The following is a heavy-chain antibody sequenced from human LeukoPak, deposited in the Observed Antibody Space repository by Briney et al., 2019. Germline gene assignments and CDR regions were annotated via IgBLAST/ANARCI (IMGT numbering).Heavy chain of an antibody. CDR3: ARSSSGYSYGYNFDY. J-gene: IGHJ4*02. D-gene: IGHD5-18*01. V-gene: IGHV3-30*04. CDR1: GFTFSSYA. Sequence: GGSLRLSCAASGFTFSSYAMHWVRQAPGKGLEWVAVISYDGSNKYYADSVKGRFTISRDNSKNTLYLRMNSLRAEDTAVYYCARSSSGYSYGYNFDYWGQGTLVTVSS. CDR2: ISYDGSNK.